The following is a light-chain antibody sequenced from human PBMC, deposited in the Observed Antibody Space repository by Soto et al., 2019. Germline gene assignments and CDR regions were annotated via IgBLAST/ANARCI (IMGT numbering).Light chain of an antibody. CDR3: QQYNSYSIT. J-gene: IGKJ5*01. CDR1: QSISSW. CDR2: KAS. V-gene: IGKV1-5*03. Sequence: DIPVTQSPSTLSASVGDIVTITCRASQSISSWLAWYQQKPGKAPKLLIYKASSLESGVPSRFSGSGSGTEFTLTISSLQPDDFATYYCQQYNSYSITFGQGTRLEIK.